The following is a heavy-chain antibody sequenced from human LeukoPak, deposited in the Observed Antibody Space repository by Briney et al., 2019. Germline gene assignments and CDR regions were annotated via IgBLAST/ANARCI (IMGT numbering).Heavy chain of an antibody. D-gene: IGHD6-19*01. CDR3: ARGRRAGWFDY. CDR1: GFTVSSSY. CDR2: IYSGTST. J-gene: IGHJ4*02. Sequence: GGSLRLSCAASGFTVSSSYMNWVRQAPGKGLEWVSVIYSGTSTYYADSVKGRFTISRDNSKNTLYLQMNSLRAEDTAVYYCARGRRAGWFDYWGQGTLVTVSS. V-gene: IGHV3-53*01.